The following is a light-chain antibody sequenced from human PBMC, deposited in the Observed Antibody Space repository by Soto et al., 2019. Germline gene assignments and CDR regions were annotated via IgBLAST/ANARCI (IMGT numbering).Light chain of an antibody. CDR3: QSYDSSLRGYV. J-gene: IGLJ1*01. CDR1: RYNIGAGYD. CDR2: GNT. Sequence: QSVLTQPPSVSGAPGQRVTISCTGSRYNIGAGYDVHWYRQLPGTAPKLLLYGNTNRPSGAPDRFSGSKSGTSASLAITGLQAEDEADYYCQSYDSSLRGYVFGTGTKLTVL. V-gene: IGLV1-40*01.